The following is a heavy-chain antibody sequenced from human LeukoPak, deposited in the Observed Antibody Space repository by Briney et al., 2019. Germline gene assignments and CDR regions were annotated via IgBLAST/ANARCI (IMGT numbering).Heavy chain of an antibody. V-gene: IGHV1-8*01. J-gene: IGHJ4*02. CDR3: ARGRGALFDD. D-gene: IGHD3-10*01. Sequence: ASVKVSCMASGYTFTTYDINWVRQATGQGLEWMGWMNPNSGNTGYAQKFQGRVTMTRNTSISTAYMELRSLRSDDTAVYYCARGRGALFDDWGQGTLVTVSS. CDR2: MNPNSGNT. CDR1: GYTFTTYD.